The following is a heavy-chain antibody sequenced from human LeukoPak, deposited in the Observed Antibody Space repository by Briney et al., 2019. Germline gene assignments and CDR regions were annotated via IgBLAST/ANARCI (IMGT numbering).Heavy chain of an antibody. CDR1: GGSISSYY. D-gene: IGHD3-22*01. J-gene: IGHJ5*02. CDR3: ARDSSDYDSSGYYGKYNWFDP. CDR2: TYYSGST. V-gene: IGHV4-59*01. Sequence: SETLSLTCTVSGGSISSYYWSWIRQPPGKGLEWLGYTYYSGSTNYNPSLKSRVTISVDTSKNQFSLKLSSVTAADTAVYYCARDSSDYDSSGYYGKYNWFDPWGQGTLVTVSS.